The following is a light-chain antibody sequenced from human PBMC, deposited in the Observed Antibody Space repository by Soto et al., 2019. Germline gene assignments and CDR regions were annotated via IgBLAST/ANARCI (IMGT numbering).Light chain of an antibody. CDR2: DAS. Sequence: DIQMTQSPSTLSASVGDRVTITCRARQTISTWLAWYQQKPGKAPKLLIYDASSLESGGPSRFSGSGSGTEFTLTISSLQPDYFATYYCQKYNNSRSFGQGTKVEIK. CDR1: QTISTW. J-gene: IGKJ1*01. CDR3: QKYNNSRS. V-gene: IGKV1-5*01.